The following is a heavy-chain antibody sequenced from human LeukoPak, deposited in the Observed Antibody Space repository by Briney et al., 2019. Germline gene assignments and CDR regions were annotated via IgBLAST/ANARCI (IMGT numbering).Heavy chain of an antibody. J-gene: IGHJ4*02. CDR2: ISYAVSNK. CDR3: AKANTAMSYFDY. CDR1: GFTFSSYG. V-gene: IGHV3-30*18. D-gene: IGHD5-18*01. Sequence: GGSLRLSCAASGFTFSSYGMHWVRQPPGKGLEWVAVISYAVSNKYYADSVKGRFTISRDNSKNTLYLQMDSLRAEDTAVYYCAKANTAMSYFDYWGQGTLVTVSS.